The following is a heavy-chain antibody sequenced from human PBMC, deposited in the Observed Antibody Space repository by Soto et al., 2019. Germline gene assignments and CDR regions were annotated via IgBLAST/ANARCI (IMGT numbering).Heavy chain of an antibody. Sequence: QVQLVESGGGVVQPGRSLRLSCAASGFTFSSYGMHWVRQAPGKGLEWVAVISYEGSNKYYADSVKGRFTISRDNSKNTLYLQMNSLRAEDTAVYYCAKGRRDGYNDAFDIWGQGTMVTVSS. D-gene: IGHD5-12*01. J-gene: IGHJ3*02. CDR1: GFTFSSYG. CDR2: ISYEGSNK. V-gene: IGHV3-30*18. CDR3: AKGRRDGYNDAFDI.